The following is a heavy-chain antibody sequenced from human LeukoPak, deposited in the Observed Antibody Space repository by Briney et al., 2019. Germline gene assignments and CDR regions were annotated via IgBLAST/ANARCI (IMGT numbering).Heavy chain of an antibody. CDR2: IYYSGST. CDR1: GGSISSSSYY. V-gene: IGHV4-39*01. CDR3: ARRGDGHYDSSGYYH. Sequence: ASETLSLTCTVSGGSISSSSYYWGWIRQPPGKGLEGIGNIYYSGSTYYNPSLKSRVTISVDTSKNQFSLKLNSVTAADTAVYYCARRGDGHYDSSGYYHWGQGTLVTVSS. J-gene: IGHJ5*02. D-gene: IGHD3-22*01.